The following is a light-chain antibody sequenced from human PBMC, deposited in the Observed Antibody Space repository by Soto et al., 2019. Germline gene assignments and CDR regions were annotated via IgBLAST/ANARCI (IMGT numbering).Light chain of an antibody. V-gene: IGLV1-44*01. CDR2: SNN. CDR1: SSNIGINT. Sequence: QSVLTQPPSASGTPGQRVTISCSGSSSNIGINTVNWYQQLPGTAPKLLIYSNNQRPSGVPVRFSGSKSGTSASLAVSGLQSEDEADYYCAAWDDSLNGYVFGTGTKLTVL. CDR3: AAWDDSLNGYV. J-gene: IGLJ1*01.